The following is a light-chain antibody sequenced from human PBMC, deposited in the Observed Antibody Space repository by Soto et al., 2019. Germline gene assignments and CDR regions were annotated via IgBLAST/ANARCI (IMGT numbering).Light chain of an antibody. CDR2: GAS. CDR3: QQYNYWPPIT. CDR1: QSVSSN. Sequence: EIVMTQSPATLSVSPGERATLSCRASQSVSSNLAWYQQKPGQAPRLLIYGASTRATGISARFSGGGSGTEFTLTISSLQSKDFAVYYCQQYNYWPPITFGQGTRLEIK. J-gene: IGKJ5*01. V-gene: IGKV3-15*01.